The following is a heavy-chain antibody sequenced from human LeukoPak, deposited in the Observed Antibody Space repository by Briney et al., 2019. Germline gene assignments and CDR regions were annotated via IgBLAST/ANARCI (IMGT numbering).Heavy chain of an antibody. V-gene: IGHV3-33*01. CDR1: GFTFSSYG. Sequence: GGSLRLSCAASGFTFSSYGMHWVRQAPGKGLEWVAVIWYDGSNKYYADSVKGRFTISRDNSKNTLYLQMNSRRAEDTAVYYCARESLLWFGDMAFGYWGQGTLVTVSS. J-gene: IGHJ4*02. CDR2: IWYDGSNK. D-gene: IGHD3-10*01. CDR3: ARESLLWFGDMAFGY.